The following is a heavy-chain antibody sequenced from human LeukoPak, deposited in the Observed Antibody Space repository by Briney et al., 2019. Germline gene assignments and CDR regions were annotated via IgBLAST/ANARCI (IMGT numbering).Heavy chain of an antibody. V-gene: IGHV4-59*01. D-gene: IGHD6-19*01. Sequence: PSETLSLTCTVSGGSISSYYWSWIRQPPGKGLEWIGYIYYSGSTNYNPSLKSRVTISVDTSKNQFSLKLSSVTAADTAVYYCARGIRSGWYLSYFDYWGQGTLVTVSS. CDR2: IYYSGST. CDR3: ARGIRSGWYLSYFDY. J-gene: IGHJ4*02. CDR1: GGSISSYY.